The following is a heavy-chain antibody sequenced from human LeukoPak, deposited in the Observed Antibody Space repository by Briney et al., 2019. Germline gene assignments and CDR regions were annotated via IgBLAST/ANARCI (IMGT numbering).Heavy chain of an antibody. J-gene: IGHJ3*02. D-gene: IGHD2-15*01. CDR1: GDSFSSVTDY. CDR2: GDYSGGT. V-gene: IGHV4-39*07. CDR3: TRRWSAGGAFDI. Sequence: SETLSLTCSVSGDSFSSVTDYWAWIRQPPGKGLEWIASGDYSGGTYYNPSLESRVAISADMSKKQISLKLTSVTGADTAVYYCTRRWSAGGAFDIWGQGTVVTVSS.